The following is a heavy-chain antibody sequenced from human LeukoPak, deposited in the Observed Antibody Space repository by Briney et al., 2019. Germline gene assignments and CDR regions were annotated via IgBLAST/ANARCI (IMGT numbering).Heavy chain of an antibody. V-gene: IGHV3-11*03. Sequence: AGGSLRLSCAASGFTFSDYYMSWIRQVPGKGLEWVSYISGSSSYTNYADSVKGRFTISRDNANNSLYLQMNSLRAGDTAVYYCTRITVVAGNTYLADYWGQGTLVTVSS. J-gene: IGHJ4*02. CDR2: ISGSSSYT. D-gene: IGHD6-19*01. CDR3: TRITVVAGNTYLADY. CDR1: GFTFSDYY.